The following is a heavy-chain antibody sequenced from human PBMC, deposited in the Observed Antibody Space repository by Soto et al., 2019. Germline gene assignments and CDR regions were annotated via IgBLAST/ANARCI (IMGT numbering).Heavy chain of an antibody. CDR3: AREVVVPAAIKHDAFDI. CDR1: GFTFSSYS. CDR2: ISSSSSYI. J-gene: IGHJ3*02. V-gene: IGHV3-21*01. D-gene: IGHD2-2*02. Sequence: GGSLRLSCAASGFTFSSYSMNWVRQAPGKGLEWVSSISSSSSYIYYADSVKGRFTISRDNAKNSLYLQMNSLRAEDTAVYYCAREVVVPAAIKHDAFDIWGQGTIVTVSS.